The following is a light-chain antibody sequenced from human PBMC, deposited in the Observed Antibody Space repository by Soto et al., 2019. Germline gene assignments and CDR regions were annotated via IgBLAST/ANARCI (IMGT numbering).Light chain of an antibody. V-gene: IGKV3-15*01. CDR1: QSVSSN. J-gene: IGKJ1*01. CDR2: GAS. Sequence: EIVMTQSPATLSVSPGERATLSCRASQSVSSNLAWYQQKPGQAPRLLIYGASTRATGIPARFSGSGSGTEFTLNIRSLQSEDFAVYYCQQYNNCPAWTFGQGTKVEIK. CDR3: QQYNNCPAWT.